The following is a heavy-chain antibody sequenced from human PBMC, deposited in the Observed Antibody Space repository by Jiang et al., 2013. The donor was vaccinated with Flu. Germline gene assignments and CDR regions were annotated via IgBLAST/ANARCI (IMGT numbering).Heavy chain of an antibody. Sequence: VQLLESGGGVVQPGRSLRLSCAASGFTFSSYGMHWVRQAPGKGLEWVAVISYDGSNKYYADSVKGRFTISRDNSKNTLYLQMNSLRAEDTAVYYCAKSRGHYDFWSGYNHDAFDIWAKGQWSPSLQ. CDR2: ISYDGSNK. J-gene: IGHJ3*02. V-gene: IGHV3-30*18. CDR3: AKSRGHYDFWSGYNHDAFDI. CDR1: GFTFSSYG. D-gene: IGHD3-3*01.